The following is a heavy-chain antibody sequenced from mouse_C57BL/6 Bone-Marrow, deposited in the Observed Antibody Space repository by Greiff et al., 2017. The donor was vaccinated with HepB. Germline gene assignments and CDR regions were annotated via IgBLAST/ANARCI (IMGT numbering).Heavy chain of an antibody. J-gene: IGHJ4*01. CDR2: IDPEDGDT. Sequence: EVQGVESGAELVRPGASVKLSCTASGFNIKDYYMHWVKQRPEQGLEWIGRIDPEDGDTEYAPKFQGKATMTADPSSNTAYLQLSSLTSEDTAVYYGTYYGPDAMDYWGQGTSVTVSS. D-gene: IGHD1-1*01. V-gene: IGHV14-1*01. CDR1: GFNIKDYY. CDR3: TYYGPDAMDY.